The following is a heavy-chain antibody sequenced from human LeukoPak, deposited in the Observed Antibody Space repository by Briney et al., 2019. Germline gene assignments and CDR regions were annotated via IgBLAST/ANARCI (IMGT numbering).Heavy chain of an antibody. CDR3: ARGQGVVPAAYYYYYYYMDV. Sequence: SETLSLTCAVYGGSFSGYYWSWIRQPPGKGLEWIGEINHSGSTNYNPSLKSRVTISVDTSKNQFSLKLSSVTAADTAVYYCARGQGVVPAAYYYYYYYMDVWGKGTTVTVS. D-gene: IGHD2-2*01. CDR1: GGSFSGYY. J-gene: IGHJ6*03. CDR2: INHSGST. V-gene: IGHV4-34*01.